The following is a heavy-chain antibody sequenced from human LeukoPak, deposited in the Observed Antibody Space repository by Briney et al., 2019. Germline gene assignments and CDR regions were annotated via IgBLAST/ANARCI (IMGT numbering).Heavy chain of an antibody. V-gene: IGHV3-53*01. CDR3: ARDRNYYDSSGGDDAFDI. D-gene: IGHD3-22*01. CDR2: IYSGGHT. CDR1: GFTVSRNY. Sequence: GSLRLSCAASGFTVSRNYMGWVRQAPGKGLEWVSVIYSGGHTYYADSVKGRFTISRDNSKNTLYLQMNSLRAEDTAVYYCARDRNYYDSSGGDDAFDIWGQGTMVTVSS. J-gene: IGHJ3*02.